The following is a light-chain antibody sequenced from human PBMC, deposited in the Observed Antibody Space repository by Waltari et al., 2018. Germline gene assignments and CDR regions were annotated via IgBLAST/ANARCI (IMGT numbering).Light chain of an antibody. CDR1: QGISTW. CDR3: HKAKSFPLT. J-gene: IGKJ4*01. Sequence: DIQMTQSPSSRSASVRDRVTITCRASQGISTWLAWYQQKPGKAPSLLISASSSLQSGVPSRFSGSGSGTDFTLTISNLQPEDFATYFCHKAKSFPLTFGGGTKVE. V-gene: IGKV1-12*01. CDR2: ASS.